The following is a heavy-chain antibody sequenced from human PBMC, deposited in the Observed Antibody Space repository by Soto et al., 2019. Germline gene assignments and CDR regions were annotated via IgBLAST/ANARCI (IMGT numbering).Heavy chain of an antibody. D-gene: IGHD2-15*01. CDR1: GGSISSSSYY. V-gene: IGHV4-39*01. J-gene: IGHJ5*02. Sequence: SETLSLTCTVSGGSISSSSYYWGWIRQPPGKGLEWIGSIYYSGSTYYNPSLTSRVTISVDTSKNQFSLKLSSVTAADTAVYYCARGRRRIEIIPDWFDPWGQGTLVTVSS. CDR2: IYYSGST. CDR3: ARGRRRIEIIPDWFDP.